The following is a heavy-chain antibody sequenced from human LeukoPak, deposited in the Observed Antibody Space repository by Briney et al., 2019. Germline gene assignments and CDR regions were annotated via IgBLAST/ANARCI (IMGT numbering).Heavy chain of an antibody. CDR3: AREIPPLATVITKYYQYFMDV. J-gene: IGHJ6*03. V-gene: IGHV1-18*04. CDR1: GYIFVSHG. CDR2: ISPHNGKT. D-gene: IGHD4-23*01. Sequence: ASVKVSCKASGYIFVSHGISWVRQAPGQGLEWMGWISPHNGKTEYAQKFQGRVSMTRDTSTSTVYMELRSLRSDDTAVCYCAREIPPLATVITKYYQYFMDVWGKGTTVTVSS.